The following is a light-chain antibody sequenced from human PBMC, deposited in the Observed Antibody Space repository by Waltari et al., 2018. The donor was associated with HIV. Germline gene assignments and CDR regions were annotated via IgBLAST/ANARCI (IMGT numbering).Light chain of an antibody. CDR2: SNN. Sequence: QSVLTQHPSAPGPPGQRVPSSCSGSSPNSGSTTLTRYQQLPGTAPKLLIYSNNQRPSGVPDRFSGSKSGTSASLAISGLQSEDEADYYCAAWDDSLNGWVFGGGTKLTVL. J-gene: IGLJ3*02. CDR1: SPNSGSTT. CDR3: AAWDDSLNGWV. V-gene: IGLV1-44*01.